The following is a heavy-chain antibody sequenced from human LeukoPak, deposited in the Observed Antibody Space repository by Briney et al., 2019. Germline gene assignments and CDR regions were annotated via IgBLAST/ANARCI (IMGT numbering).Heavy chain of an antibody. Sequence: ASVKVSCKASGGTFSSYAISWVRQAPGQGLEWMGGIIPIFGTANYAQKFQGRVTITADKSTSTAYMELSSLRSEDTAVYYCARGQWLASYFDYWGQGTLVTVSS. CDR2: IIPIFGTA. V-gene: IGHV1-69*06. J-gene: IGHJ4*02. CDR1: GGTFSSYA. D-gene: IGHD6-19*01. CDR3: ARGQWLASYFDY.